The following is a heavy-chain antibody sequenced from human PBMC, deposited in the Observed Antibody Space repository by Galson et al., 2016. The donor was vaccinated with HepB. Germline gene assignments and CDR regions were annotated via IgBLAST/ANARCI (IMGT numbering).Heavy chain of an antibody. J-gene: IGHJ5*02. D-gene: IGHD2-21*02. Sequence: ETLSLTCTVSGGSVSSDNYYWSWIRQPPGKGLEWIGYIYYSGNTNYNPSLKSRVTISVDTSKNRFSLKLKSVTAADTAVYYCARDEYCSGDCYSSWGQGTLVTVSS. CDR1: GGSVSSDNYY. CDR3: ARDEYCSGDCYSS. V-gene: IGHV4-61*01. CDR2: IYYSGNT.